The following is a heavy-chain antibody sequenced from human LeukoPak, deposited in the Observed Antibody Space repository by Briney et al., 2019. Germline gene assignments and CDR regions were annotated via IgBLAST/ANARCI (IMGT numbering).Heavy chain of an antibody. J-gene: IGHJ6*03. CDR1: GGSFSGYY. D-gene: IGHD6-6*01. CDR2: INHSGST. V-gene: IGHV4-34*01. CDR3: ARGAGWGSSSMDV. Sequence: SETLSLTCAVYGGSFSGYYWSWIRQPPGKGLEWIGEINHSGSTNYNPSLKSRVTISVDTSKNQFSLKLSSVTAADTAVYYCARGAGWGSSSMDVWGKGTTVTVSS.